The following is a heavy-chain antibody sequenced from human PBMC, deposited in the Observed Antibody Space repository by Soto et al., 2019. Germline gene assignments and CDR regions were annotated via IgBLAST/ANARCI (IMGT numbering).Heavy chain of an antibody. CDR1: ENTFSSYY. J-gene: IGHJ4*02. D-gene: IGHD2-21*02. CDR3: SRGGHITVVTASFDF. CDR2: IHPSGGGA. V-gene: IGHV1-46*03. Sequence: QAQLVQSGAEVKKPGASVKVSCKASENTFSSYYLHWVRQAPGQGLEWMGMIHPSGGGATYAQKFLGRVTMTRDTATSTVFMELRSVRSEDTAIYYCSRGGHITVVTASFDFGGQGTLVTVSS.